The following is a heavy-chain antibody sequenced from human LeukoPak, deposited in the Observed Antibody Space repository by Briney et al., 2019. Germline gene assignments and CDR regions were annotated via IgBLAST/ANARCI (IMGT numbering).Heavy chain of an antibody. D-gene: IGHD3-9*01. J-gene: IGHJ4*02. V-gene: IGHV3-30*03. Sequence: GGSLRLSCVTSGFTFSSYGMHWVRQVPGKGLEWVAVISRDAKSNYHVESVKGRFTISRDNSKNTLYLQMNSLRAEDTAVYYCARNYDILTGYAALDYWGQGTLVTVSS. CDR3: ARNYDILTGYAALDY. CDR1: GFTFSSYG. CDR2: ISRDAKSN.